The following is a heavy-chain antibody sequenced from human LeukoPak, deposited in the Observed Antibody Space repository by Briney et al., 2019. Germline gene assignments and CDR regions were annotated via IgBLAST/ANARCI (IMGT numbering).Heavy chain of an antibody. CDR1: GFTFSSYA. J-gene: IGHJ4*02. CDR2: ISWNSGSI. Sequence: TGGSLRLSCAASGFTFSSYAMHWVRQAPGKGLEWVSGISWNSGSIGYADSVKGRFTISRDNAKNSLYLQMNSLRAEDTALYYCAKGVVVTATSYYFDYWGQGTLVTVSS. V-gene: IGHV3-9*01. CDR3: AKGVVVTATSYYFDY. D-gene: IGHD2-21*02.